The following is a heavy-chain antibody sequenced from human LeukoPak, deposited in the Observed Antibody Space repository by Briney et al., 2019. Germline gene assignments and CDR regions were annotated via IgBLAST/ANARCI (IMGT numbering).Heavy chain of an antibody. D-gene: IGHD6-6*01. Sequence: ASVTVSCKASGGTFSSYAISWVRQAPGQGLEWMGGIIPIFGTANYAQKFQGRVTITADKSTSTAYMELSSLRSEDTAVYYCARRGGNSSSSKKYYYYYMDVWGKGTTVTVSS. CDR3: ARRGGNSSSSKKYYYYYMDV. CDR2: IIPIFGTA. J-gene: IGHJ6*03. CDR1: GGTFSSYA. V-gene: IGHV1-69*06.